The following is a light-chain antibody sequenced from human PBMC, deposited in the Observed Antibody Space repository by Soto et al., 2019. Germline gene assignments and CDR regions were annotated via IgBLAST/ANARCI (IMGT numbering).Light chain of an antibody. CDR3: QQFDNLPIT. Sequence: DIQMTQSPSSLSASVGDRVTITCQASQDINKNLNWYQQKSGKAPKLLMNGASNFEAGVPSRFSGSGSGTDFTFTISSLQPEDIATYFCQQFDNLPITFGQGTRLELK. V-gene: IGKV1-33*01. J-gene: IGKJ5*01. CDR1: QDINKN. CDR2: GAS.